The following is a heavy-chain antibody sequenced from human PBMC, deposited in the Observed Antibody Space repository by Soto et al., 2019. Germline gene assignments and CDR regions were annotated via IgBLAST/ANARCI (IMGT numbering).Heavy chain of an antibody. CDR1: GYTFTNHG. CDR3: ASDRVAGTCGDAFDI. Sequence: ASVKFSCKISGYTFTNHGINWVRQAPGQGLEWMGWINPYNANTNYAQKPQCRVTMTTDTSTSTAYMDLRSLTSDDTAVYYCASDRVAGTCGDAFDIWRKGTMVIVSS. V-gene: IGHV1-18*04. CDR2: INPYNANT. J-gene: IGHJ3*02. D-gene: IGHD1-7*01.